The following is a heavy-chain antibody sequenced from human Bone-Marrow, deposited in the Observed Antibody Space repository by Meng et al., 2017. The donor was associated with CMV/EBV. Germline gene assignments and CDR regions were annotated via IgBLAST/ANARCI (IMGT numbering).Heavy chain of an antibody. Sequence: SGPTLVKPTQTLTLTYTFSGFSLSTSGVGVGWIRQPPGMALECLALIYWNDDNRYSPSLKSRLTITKDTSNNHVVLTMTNMDPVDTATYYCSHRRGYDFWASYGMDVWGQGTTVTVSS. CDR3: SHRRGYDFWASYGMDV. V-gene: IGHV2-5*01. CDR1: GFSLSTSGVG. CDR2: IYWNDDN. J-gene: IGHJ6*02. D-gene: IGHD3-3*01.